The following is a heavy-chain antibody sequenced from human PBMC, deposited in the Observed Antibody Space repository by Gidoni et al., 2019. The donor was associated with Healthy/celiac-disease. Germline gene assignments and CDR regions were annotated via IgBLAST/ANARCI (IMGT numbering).Heavy chain of an antibody. D-gene: IGHD4-17*01. CDR3: ARDLTPSVTPWYYFDY. CDR1: GFTFSSYS. V-gene: IGHV3-21*01. Sequence: EVQLVESGGGLVKPGGSLRLSCAASGFTFSSYSMNWVRQAPGKGLEWVSSISSSSSYIYYADSVKGRFTISRDNAKNSLYLQMNSLRAEDTAVYYCARDLTPSVTPWYYFDYWGQGTLVTVSS. J-gene: IGHJ4*02. CDR2: ISSSSSYI.